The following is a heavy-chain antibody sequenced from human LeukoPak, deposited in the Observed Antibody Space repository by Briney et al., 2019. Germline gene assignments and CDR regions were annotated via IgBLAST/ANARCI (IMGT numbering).Heavy chain of an antibody. CDR1: GFTFSGYA. Sequence: TGGSLRLSCAASGFTFSGYAMSWVRQAPGKGLEWVSAISGSGGSTYYADSVKGRFTISRDNSKNTLYLQMNSLRAEDTAVYYCAKDSHYYGSGSPFGAFDIWGQGTMVTVSS. CDR3: AKDSHYYGSGSPFGAFDI. J-gene: IGHJ3*02. V-gene: IGHV3-23*01. CDR2: ISGSGGST. D-gene: IGHD3-10*01.